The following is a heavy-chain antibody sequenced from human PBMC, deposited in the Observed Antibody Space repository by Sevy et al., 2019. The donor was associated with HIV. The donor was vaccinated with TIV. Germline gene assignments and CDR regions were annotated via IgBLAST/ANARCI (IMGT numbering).Heavy chain of an antibody. D-gene: IGHD3-16*02. CDR3: ARNVWGTFRYNDR. J-gene: IGHJ4*02. Sequence: GGSLRLSCSVSGFTFSDDGMDWVRQAPGKGLEWISYISGDARTIYYADSVKGRFTVSRDNAKDSLFLQMNSLRDEDTAVYYCARNVWGTFRYNDRWGQGTLVTVSS. CDR1: GFTFSDDG. CDR2: ISGDARTI. V-gene: IGHV3-48*02.